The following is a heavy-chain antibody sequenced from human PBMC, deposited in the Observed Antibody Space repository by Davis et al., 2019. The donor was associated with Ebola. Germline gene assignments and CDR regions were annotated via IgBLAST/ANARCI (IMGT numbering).Heavy chain of an antibody. J-gene: IGHJ6*03. D-gene: IGHD2-2*01. V-gene: IGHV4-30-4*01. CDR2: IYYSGST. CDR3: ARRAVVPAGYYYYYMDV. CDR1: GGSISSGDYY. Sequence: SETLSLTCTVSGGSISSGDYYWSWIRQPPGKGLEWIGYIYYSGSTYYNPSLKSRVTISVDTSKNQFSLKLSSVTAADTAVYYCARRAVVPAGYYYYYMDVWGKGTTVTVSS.